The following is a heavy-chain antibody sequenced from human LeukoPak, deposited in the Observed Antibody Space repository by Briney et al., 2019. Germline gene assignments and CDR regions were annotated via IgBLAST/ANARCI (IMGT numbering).Heavy chain of an antibody. D-gene: IGHD3-22*01. Sequence: GASVKVSCKVSGYTLTELSMHWVRQAPGKGLEWMGGFEPEDGETIYAQKFQGRVTMTEDTSTDTAYMELSSLRSEDTAVYYCATAMYYYDSSGAFDYWGQGTLVTVSS. CDR1: GYTLTELS. CDR3: ATAMYYYDSSGAFDY. J-gene: IGHJ4*02. V-gene: IGHV1-24*01. CDR2: FEPEDGET.